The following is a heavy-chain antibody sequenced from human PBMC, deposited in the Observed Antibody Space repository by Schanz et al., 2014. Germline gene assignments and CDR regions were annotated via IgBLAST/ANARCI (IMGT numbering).Heavy chain of an antibody. Sequence: EVQLVESGGNLVQPGGSLRLSCVASGFTFSSHSMNWVRQAPGQGLEWLSYISGSGNTIYYADSVKGRFTISRDNSKNTLYLQMNSLRVEDTALYYCARDRSNNFDYWGQGTLVTVSS. D-gene: IGHD2-2*01. CDR3: ARDRSNNFDY. CDR2: ISGSGNTI. V-gene: IGHV3-48*01. CDR1: GFTFSSHS. J-gene: IGHJ4*02.